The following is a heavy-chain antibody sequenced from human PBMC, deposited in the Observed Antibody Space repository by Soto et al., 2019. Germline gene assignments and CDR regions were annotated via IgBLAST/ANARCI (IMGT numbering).Heavy chain of an antibody. V-gene: IGHV4-34*01. Sequence: SETLSLTCAVHGSFISYYWTWIRQSPGKGLEWIGEINSSGSTNYNPSLKSRVTISVDTSKNQFSLKLSSVTAADTAVYYCARGITGTPLRYWGQGTLVTVSS. J-gene: IGHJ4*02. D-gene: IGHD1-20*01. CDR1: GSFISYY. CDR2: INSSGST. CDR3: ARGITGTPLRY.